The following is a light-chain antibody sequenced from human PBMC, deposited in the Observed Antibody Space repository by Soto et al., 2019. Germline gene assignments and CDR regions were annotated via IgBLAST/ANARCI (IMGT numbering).Light chain of an antibody. V-gene: IGKV3-20*01. J-gene: IGKJ5*01. CDR2: GAS. Sequence: ENVLTQPPGTLSLSPGERATLSCRASQTVSSYLTWYRQRPGQAPRLLISGASRRATGIPDRFSGSGSGTDFTLTISRLEPEDFALYYCQQYGTSPITFGQGTRLEIK. CDR1: QTVSSY. CDR3: QQYGTSPIT.